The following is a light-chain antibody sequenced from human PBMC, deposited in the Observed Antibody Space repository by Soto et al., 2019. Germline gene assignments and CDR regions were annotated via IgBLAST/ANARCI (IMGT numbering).Light chain of an antibody. V-gene: IGKV3-15*01. CDR2: GES. Sequence: EIVMTQSPATLSVSPGERATLSCRASRSVSSNLAWYHQKPGQAPRLLIYGESTRATGIPARFSGSGSGTEFTLTISSLQSEDFGVYYCQTYNQWWTFGQGTKVEIK. CDR1: RSVSSN. J-gene: IGKJ1*01. CDR3: QTYNQWWT.